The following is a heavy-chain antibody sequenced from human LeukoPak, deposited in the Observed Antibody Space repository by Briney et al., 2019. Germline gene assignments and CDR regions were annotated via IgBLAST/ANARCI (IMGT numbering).Heavy chain of an antibody. D-gene: IGHD3-9*01. CDR2: IYYSGST. J-gene: IGHJ4*02. V-gene: IGHV4-39*07. Sequence: LETLSLTCPVSRGSISSSSFYWGWIRQPPGKGREGIGSIYYSGSTYYNPSLKSRVTISVDTSKNQFSLKLSSVTAADTAVYYCARDFDWLFEGFDYWGQGTLVTVSS. CDR3: ARDFDWLFEGFDY. CDR1: RGSISSSSFY.